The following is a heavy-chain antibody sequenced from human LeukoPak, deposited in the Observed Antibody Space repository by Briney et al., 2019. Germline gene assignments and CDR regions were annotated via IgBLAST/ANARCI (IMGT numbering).Heavy chain of an antibody. V-gene: IGHV3-7*03. J-gene: IGHJ4*02. CDR2: IKQDGSEK. CDR3: ARGQTTVTN. CDR1: GFTFSSNW. D-gene: IGHD4-17*01. Sequence: GGSLRLSCAASGFTFSSNWMSWVRQAPGKGLEWVANIKQDGSEKYYVDSEKGRFTISRDNAKNSLYLQMNSLRAEDTAVYYCARGQTTVTNWGQGTLVTVSS.